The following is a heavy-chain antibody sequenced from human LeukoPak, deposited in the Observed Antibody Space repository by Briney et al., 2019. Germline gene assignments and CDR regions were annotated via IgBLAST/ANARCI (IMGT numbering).Heavy chain of an antibody. Sequence: GGSLRPSCAASGFTFSDYYMTWIRQAPGKGLEWVSYISGSGSPIYYADSVKGRFIISRDNAKNSLYLEMNSLRADDTAVYYCARSARLMKGVVEVTALDDWGQGTLVTVSS. V-gene: IGHV3-11*04. CDR1: GFTFSDYY. CDR2: ISGSGSPI. J-gene: IGHJ4*02. CDR3: ARSARLMKGVVEVTALDD. D-gene: IGHD3-3*01.